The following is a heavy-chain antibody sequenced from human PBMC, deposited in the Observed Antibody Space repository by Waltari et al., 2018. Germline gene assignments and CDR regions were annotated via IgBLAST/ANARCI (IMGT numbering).Heavy chain of an antibody. CDR1: GVSISSGDDH. Sequence: QVQLQESGPGLVKPSQTLSLTCTVSGVSISSGDDHWNWIRQPPGKGLEWIGYVYYSGSTYYNPSLKSRLTISVDPSKNQFYLHLNSVTAADTAVYYCARADYYYDKNWFDPWGQGTPVTVSS. CDR3: ARADYYYDKNWFDP. D-gene: IGHD3-22*01. J-gene: IGHJ5*02. CDR2: VYYSGST. V-gene: IGHV4-30-4*08.